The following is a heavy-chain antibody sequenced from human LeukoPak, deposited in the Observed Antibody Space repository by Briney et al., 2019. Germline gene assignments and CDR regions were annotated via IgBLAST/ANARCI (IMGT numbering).Heavy chain of an antibody. J-gene: IGHJ3*02. Sequence: ASVKVSCKASGYTFTGYYMHWVRQAPGQGLEWIGWINPNSGGTNYAQKFQGWVTMTRDTSISTAYMELSRLRSDDTAVYYCATGLGCSSTSCYTLDAFDIWGQGTMVTVSS. CDR1: GYTFTGYY. CDR2: INPNSGGT. CDR3: ATGLGCSSTSCYTLDAFDI. D-gene: IGHD2-2*02. V-gene: IGHV1-2*04.